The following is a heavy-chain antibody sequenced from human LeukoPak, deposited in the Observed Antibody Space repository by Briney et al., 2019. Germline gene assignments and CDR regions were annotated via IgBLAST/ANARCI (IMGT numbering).Heavy chain of an antibody. CDR3: ARADPTNTGHEYFDY. J-gene: IGHJ4*02. CDR2: NSALTGNI. D-gene: IGHD2/OR15-2a*01. CDR1: GYTFNRYG. Sequence: ASVTASYTASGYTFNRYGISWVRQAPGHRPEGMGWNSALTGNIDYAPKFQGRVTINTDTSTRTAYMELSSLVSADTAVYFCARADPTNTGHEYFDYWGRGTLVTVSS. V-gene: IGHV1-18*01.